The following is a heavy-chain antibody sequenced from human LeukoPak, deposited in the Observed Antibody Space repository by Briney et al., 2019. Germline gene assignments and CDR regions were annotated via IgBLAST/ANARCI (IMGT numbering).Heavy chain of an antibody. D-gene: IGHD3-10*01. V-gene: IGHV4-38-2*01. CDR1: GYSISSGYY. CDR3: ASDVLLWFGELSALMDV. CDR2: IYHSGST. J-gene: IGHJ6*03. Sequence: SETLSLTCAVSGYSISSGYYWGWIRQPPGKGLEWIGSIYHSGSTYYNPSPKSRVTISVDTSKNQFSLKLSSVTAADTAVYYCASDVLLWFGELSALMDVWGKGTTVTVSS.